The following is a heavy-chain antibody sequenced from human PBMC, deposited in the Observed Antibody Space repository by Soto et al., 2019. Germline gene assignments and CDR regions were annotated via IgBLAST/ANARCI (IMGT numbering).Heavy chain of an antibody. V-gene: IGHV1-46*01. CDR2: INPNGGST. J-gene: IGHJ6*02. D-gene: IGHD3-3*01. CDR1: KYTFSNYY. Sequence: QAQLVQSGAEVKKPGASVKVSCKASKYTFSNYYIHWVRQAPGQGLEWMGIINPNGGSTSYARQFQGRVNMTRDSSTSAGYMEVSRLRSEDTAVYYCARLRFLGSYGLDLWGQGTTVTVSS. CDR3: ARLRFLGSYGLDL.